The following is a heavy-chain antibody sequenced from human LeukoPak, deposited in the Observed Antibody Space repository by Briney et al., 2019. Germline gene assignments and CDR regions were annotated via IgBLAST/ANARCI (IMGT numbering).Heavy chain of an antibody. V-gene: IGHV4-39*01. CDR3: ARHEYSGSYYGLSWFEP. D-gene: IGHD1-26*01. CDR1: GGSISSSGYY. CDR2: IYYSGST. Sequence: SETLSLTCTASGGSISSSGYYWGWIRQPPGKGLEWIASIYYSGSTYYNPSLKSRVTISVDTSKNQLSLKLSSLTAADTAVYYCARHEYSGSYYGLSWFEPWGQGTLVTVSS. J-gene: IGHJ5*02.